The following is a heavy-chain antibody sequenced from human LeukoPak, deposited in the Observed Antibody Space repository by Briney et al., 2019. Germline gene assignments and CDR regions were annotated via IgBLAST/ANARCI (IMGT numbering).Heavy chain of an antibody. J-gene: IGHJ5*02. V-gene: IGHV3-33*01. CDR1: GFTFSSYG. D-gene: IGHD4-17*01. CDR2: IWYDGSNK. Sequence: GGSLRLSCAASGFTFSSYGMHWVRQAPGKGLEWVAVIWYDGSNKYYADSVKGRFTISRDNSKNTLYLQMNSLRAEDTAVYYCAREVTTGTLYGDYNWFDPWGQGTLVTVSS. CDR3: AREVTTGTLYGDYNWFDP.